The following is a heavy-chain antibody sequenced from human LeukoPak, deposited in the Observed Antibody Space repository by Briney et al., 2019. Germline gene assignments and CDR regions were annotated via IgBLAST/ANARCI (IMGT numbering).Heavy chain of an antibody. V-gene: IGHV5-51*01. Sequence: GESLKISCKGSGYSFTSYWIGRVRQMPGKGLEWMGIYPGDSDTRYSPSFQGQVTISADKSISTAYLQWSSLKASDTATYYCARSEDSSSLDYWGQGTLVTVSS. D-gene: IGHD6-13*01. CDR1: GYSFTSYW. CDR3: ARSEDSSSLDY. J-gene: IGHJ4*02. CDR2: YPGDSDT.